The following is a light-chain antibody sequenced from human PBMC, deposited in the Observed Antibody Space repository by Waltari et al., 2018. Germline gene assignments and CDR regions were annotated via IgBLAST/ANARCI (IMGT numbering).Light chain of an antibody. CDR2: RST. CDR3: AAWDDSLNGYV. Sequence: QSVLTQPPSASGTPGQRVTSPCSGSSSNIETNPGNWYQQFPGTAPKLLIYRSTQRPSGVPDRFSGSKSGTSASLAIGGLQSADEADYYCAAWDDSLNGYVFGAGTKVTVL. V-gene: IGLV1-44*01. CDR1: SSNIETNP. J-gene: IGLJ1*01.